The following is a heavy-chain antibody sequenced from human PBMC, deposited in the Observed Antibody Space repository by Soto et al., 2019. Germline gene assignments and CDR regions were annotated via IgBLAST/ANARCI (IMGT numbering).Heavy chain of an antibody. J-gene: IGHJ4*02. D-gene: IGHD2-8*01. CDR2: ISYDGSNK. CDR3: AKGPAPGDIVLPRFDY. V-gene: IGHV3-30*18. Sequence: QVQLVESGGGVVQPGRSLRLSCAASGFTFSSYGMHWVRQAPGKGLEWVAVISYDGSNKYYADSVKGRFTISRDNSKNTLYLQMNSLRAEDTAVYYCAKGPAPGDIVLPRFDYWGQGTLVTVSS. CDR1: GFTFSSYG.